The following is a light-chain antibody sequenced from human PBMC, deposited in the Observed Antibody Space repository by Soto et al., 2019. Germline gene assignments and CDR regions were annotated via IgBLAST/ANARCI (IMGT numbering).Light chain of an antibody. CDR3: SSYAGSNNFV. CDR2: EVS. V-gene: IGLV2-8*01. CDR1: SSDVGGYNY. Sequence: QSALTQPPSASGSPGQSVTISCTGTSSDVGGYNYVSWYRQHPGKAPQLIIYEVSQRPSGVPDRFSGSKSGNTASLTVSGLQAEDEADYYCSSYAGSNNFVFGSGTKVTVL. J-gene: IGLJ1*01.